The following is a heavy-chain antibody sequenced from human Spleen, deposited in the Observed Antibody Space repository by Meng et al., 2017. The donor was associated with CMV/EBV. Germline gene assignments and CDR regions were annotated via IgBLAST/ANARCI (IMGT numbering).Heavy chain of an antibody. CDR1: GGSISSGDYY. Sequence: GRLQEWGPGLVKPSQTLSLTCTVSGGSISSGDYYWSWIRQPPGKGLEWIGYIHFSGSAYYNPSLKSRVTISVDTSKNQFSLKVRSVTAADTALYYCATAYDILTGNDYWGQGTLVTVSS. CDR2: IHFSGSA. J-gene: IGHJ4*02. CDR3: ATAYDILTGNDY. D-gene: IGHD3-9*01. V-gene: IGHV4-30-4*08.